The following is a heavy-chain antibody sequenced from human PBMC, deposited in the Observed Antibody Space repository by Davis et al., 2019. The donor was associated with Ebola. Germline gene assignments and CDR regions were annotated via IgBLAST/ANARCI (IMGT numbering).Heavy chain of an antibody. CDR1: GYTFTSYG. D-gene: IGHD3-3*01. CDR3: ARTPLEWLFKDPFDR. CDR2: ISAYNGNT. Sequence: ASVKVSCKASGYTFTSYGISWVRQAPGQGLEWMGWISAYNGNTNYAQKFQGRVTMTRDTSISTAYMELSRLRSDDTAVYYCARTPLEWLFKDPFDRWGQGTLVTVSS. J-gene: IGHJ5*02. V-gene: IGHV1-18*01.